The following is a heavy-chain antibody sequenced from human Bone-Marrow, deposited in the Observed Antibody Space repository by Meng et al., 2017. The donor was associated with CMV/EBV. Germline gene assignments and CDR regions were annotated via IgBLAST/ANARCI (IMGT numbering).Heavy chain of an antibody. V-gene: IGHV3-7*01. Sequence: GESLKISCAASGFTFSSYWMSWVRQAPGKGLEWVANIKQDGSEKYYVDSVKGRFTISRDNAKNSLYLQMNSLRAEDTAVYYCASGIVVVDAFGIWGQGTMVTVSS. J-gene: IGHJ3*02. CDR3: ASGIVVVDAFGI. CDR1: GFTFSSYW. CDR2: IKQDGSEK. D-gene: IGHD2-15*01.